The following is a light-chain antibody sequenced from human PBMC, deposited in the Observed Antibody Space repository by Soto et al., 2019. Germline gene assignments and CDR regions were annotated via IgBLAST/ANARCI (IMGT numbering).Light chain of an antibody. CDR1: TSNIGNNY. J-gene: IGLJ3*02. Sequence: QSVLTQPPSVSAAPGQRVTISCSGSTSNIGNNYVSWYQQLPGTAPELLISDNTKRPSGIPDRFSASKSGTSATLIITGLRTGDEADYFCGAWDTSLSAWVFGGGTKLTVL. CDR3: GAWDTSLSAWV. CDR2: DNT. V-gene: IGLV1-51*01.